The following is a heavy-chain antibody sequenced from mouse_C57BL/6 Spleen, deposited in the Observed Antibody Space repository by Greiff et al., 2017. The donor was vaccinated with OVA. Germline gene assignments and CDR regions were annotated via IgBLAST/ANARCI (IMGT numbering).Heavy chain of an antibody. Sequence: VQLQQSGAELARPGASVKLSCKASGYTFTSYGISWVKQRTGQGLEWIGEFYPRSGNTYYNEKFKGKATLTADKSSSTAYMELRSLTSEDSAVYFCSRGEGGNCAFADWGQGTLVTVSA. J-gene: IGHJ3*01. CDR1: GYTFTSYG. V-gene: IGHV1-81*01. CDR3: SRGEGGNCAFAD. CDR2: FYPRSGNT. D-gene: IGHD2-1*01.